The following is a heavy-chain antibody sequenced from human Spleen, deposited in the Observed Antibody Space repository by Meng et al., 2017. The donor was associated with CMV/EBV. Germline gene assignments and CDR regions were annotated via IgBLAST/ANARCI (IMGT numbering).Heavy chain of an antibody. CDR1: GYSFTGYY. CDR3: ARAGTQSNVVVVPAVLNDYYGMDV. V-gene: IGHV1-2*02. J-gene: IGHJ6*02. D-gene: IGHD2-2*01. Sequence: ASVKVSCKASGYSFTGYYMHWVRQAPGQGLEWMGWINPNRGGTNYAQKFQGRVTLTRDTSINTAYMELSRLRSNDTAVYYCARAGTQSNVVVVPAVLNDYYGMDVWGPGTTVTVSS. CDR2: INPNRGGT.